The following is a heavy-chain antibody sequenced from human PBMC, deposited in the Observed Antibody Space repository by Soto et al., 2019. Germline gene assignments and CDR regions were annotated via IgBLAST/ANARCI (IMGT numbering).Heavy chain of an antibody. CDR1: GGSISSYY. CDR3: ARAVGYYDSSGSYFDY. J-gene: IGHJ4*02. Sequence: PSETLSLTCTVSGGSISSYYWSWIRQPPGKGLEWIGYIYYSGSTNYNPSLKSRVTISVDTSKNQFSLKLSSVTAADTAVYYCARAVGYYDSSGSYFDYWGQGTLVTVSS. D-gene: IGHD3-22*01. V-gene: IGHV4-59*01. CDR2: IYYSGST.